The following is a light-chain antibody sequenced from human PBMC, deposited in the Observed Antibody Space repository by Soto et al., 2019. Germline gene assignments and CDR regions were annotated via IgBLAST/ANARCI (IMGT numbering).Light chain of an antibody. CDR3: QSYDTSSQV. CDR2: EDK. CDR1: SGSIATNY. Sequence: NFMLTQPHSVSESPGKTVTISCTRSSGSIATNYVQWYQQRPGSSPTTVIYEDKQRPSGVPDRFSGSIDTSSNSASLIISGLKTEDEADYYCQSYDTSSQVFGGGTKLTVL. J-gene: IGLJ2*01. V-gene: IGLV6-57*01.